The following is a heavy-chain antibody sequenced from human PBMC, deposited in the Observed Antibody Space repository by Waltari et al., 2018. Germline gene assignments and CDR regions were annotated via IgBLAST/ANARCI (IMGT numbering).Heavy chain of an antibody. D-gene: IGHD2-21*01. CDR1: GGSISSSSYY. Sequence: QLQLQESGPGLVKPSETLSLTCTVSGGSISSSSYYWGWIRQPPGKGLEWIGSIYYSGSTDYNPSLKSRVTISVDTSKNQFSLKLSSVTAADTAVYYCARIYCGGDCYPFDYWGQGTLVTVSS. V-gene: IGHV4-39*07. CDR3: ARIYCGGDCYPFDY. J-gene: IGHJ4*02. CDR2: IYYSGST.